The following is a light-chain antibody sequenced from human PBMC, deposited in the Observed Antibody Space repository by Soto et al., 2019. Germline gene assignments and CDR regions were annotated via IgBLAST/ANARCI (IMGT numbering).Light chain of an antibody. V-gene: IGLV1-51*01. Sequence: QSVLTQPPSVSAAPGQKVTISCSGSSSNIGGNSVSWYQQLPVTAPKLLIYDDNKRPSGIPDRFSGSKSGTSATLGITGFQTGDEADYYCGSWDSSLSAYAFGTGTKVTVL. J-gene: IGLJ1*01. CDR3: GSWDSSLSAYA. CDR2: DDN. CDR1: SSNIGGNS.